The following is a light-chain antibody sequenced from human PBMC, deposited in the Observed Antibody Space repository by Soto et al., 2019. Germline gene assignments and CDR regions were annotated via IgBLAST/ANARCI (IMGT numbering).Light chain of an antibody. CDR1: PSVSGSN. CDR2: GAS. CDR3: QQYDNWPPYT. V-gene: IGKV3-15*01. Sequence: EIVLTQSPGTLSLSPGERATLSCRASPSVSGSNLAWYQQKPGQAPRLVIYGASIRATGIPARFSGSGSGTEFTLTISSLQSEDVAVYYCQQYDNWPPYTFGQGTKVDIK. J-gene: IGKJ2*01.